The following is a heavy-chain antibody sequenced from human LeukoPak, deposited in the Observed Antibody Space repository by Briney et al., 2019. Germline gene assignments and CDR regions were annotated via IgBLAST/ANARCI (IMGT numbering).Heavy chain of an antibody. J-gene: IGHJ1*01. CDR2: INTDVTIT. D-gene: IGHD4-17*01. Sequence: GGSLRLSCAASGFTFSGYRMPWVRQPPGKGLEWVSHINTDVTITNYADSVRGRFTISRDDAKNTLYLQMNSLRAEDTAVYYCANYEDYGDYVFQHWGQGTLVTVSS. V-gene: IGHV3-74*01. CDR1: GFTFSGYR. CDR3: ANYEDYGDYVFQH.